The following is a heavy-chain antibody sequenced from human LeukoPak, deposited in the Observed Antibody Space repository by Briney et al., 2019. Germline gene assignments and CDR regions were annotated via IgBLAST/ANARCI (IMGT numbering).Heavy chain of an antibody. CDR3: AKDYYYDSSGGTIDY. Sequence: GGSLRLSCAASGFTFDDYAMHWVRQAPGKGLEWVSGISWNSGSTGYADSVKGRFTISRDNAKNSLYLQMNSLRAEDTALYYCAKDYYYDSSGGTIDYWGQGTLVTVSS. D-gene: IGHD3-22*01. V-gene: IGHV3-9*01. J-gene: IGHJ4*02. CDR2: ISWNSGST. CDR1: GFTFDDYA.